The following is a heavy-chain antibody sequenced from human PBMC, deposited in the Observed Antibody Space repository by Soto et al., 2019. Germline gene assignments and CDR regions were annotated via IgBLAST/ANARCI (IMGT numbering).Heavy chain of an antibody. J-gene: IGHJ4*02. CDR2: IIPIFGTA. V-gene: IGHV1-69*06. CDR1: GGTFSSYA. Sequence: AVKVSCKGSGGTFSSYAISWVRQAPGQGLEWMGGIIPIFGTANYAQKLQGRVTITADKSTSTAYMELSSLRSEDTAVYYCARSLYPDAPADYWGQGTLVTVSS. D-gene: IGHD2-8*01. CDR3: ARSLYPDAPADY.